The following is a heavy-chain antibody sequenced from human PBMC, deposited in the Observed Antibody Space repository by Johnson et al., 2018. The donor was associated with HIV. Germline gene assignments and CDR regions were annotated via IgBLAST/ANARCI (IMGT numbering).Heavy chain of an antibody. V-gene: IGHV3-13*01. CDR1: GFTFSSYD. D-gene: IGHD1/OR15-1a*01. Sequence: VQLVESGGGLVKPGGSLRLSCAASGFTFSSYDMHWVRQATGKGLEWVSAIGTAGDTYYPGSVKGRFTISRENAKNSLYLQVNSLRAEDTAVYYCARDLGNWDSPRSAFDIWGQGTMVTVSS. CDR2: IGTAGDT. CDR3: ARDLGNWDSPRSAFDI. J-gene: IGHJ3*02.